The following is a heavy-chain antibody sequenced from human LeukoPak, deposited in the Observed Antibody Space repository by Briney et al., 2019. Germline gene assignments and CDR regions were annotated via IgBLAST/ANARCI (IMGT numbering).Heavy chain of an antibody. J-gene: IGHJ3*01. V-gene: IGHV3-23*01. CDR3: AKYHTIGWLRLGSAAFDV. Sequence: GGSLRLSCAASGFTFSIYAMSWVSQAAGKGREWVSAVSGSGGSTHYADAVQARFTISRHNSKSTLYLQMNSIRAEDTVVYCCAKYHTIGWLRLGSAAFDVWSEGSMVTVS. D-gene: IGHD5-12*01. CDR1: GFTFSIYA. CDR2: VSGSGGST.